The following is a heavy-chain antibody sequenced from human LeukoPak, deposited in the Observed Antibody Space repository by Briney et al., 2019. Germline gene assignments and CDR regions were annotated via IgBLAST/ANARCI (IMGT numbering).Heavy chain of an antibody. CDR1: GFTFSSYG. Sequence: GGSLRLSCAASGFTFSSYGMHWVRQAPGKGLEWVAVIWYDGSNKYYAGSVKGRFTISRDNSKNTLYLQMNSLRAEDTAVYYCAREGSSLTNYYGMDVWGQGTTVTVSS. CDR2: IWYDGSNK. CDR3: AREGSSLTNYYGMDV. D-gene: IGHD1-26*01. J-gene: IGHJ6*02. V-gene: IGHV3-33*08.